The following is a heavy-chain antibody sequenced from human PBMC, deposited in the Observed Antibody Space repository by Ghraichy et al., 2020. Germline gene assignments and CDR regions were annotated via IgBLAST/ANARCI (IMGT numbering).Heavy chain of an antibody. CDR3: APYYLESDAFDI. V-gene: IGHV4-39*01. J-gene: IGHJ3*02. D-gene: IGHD3-10*01. Sequence: SETLSLTYTVSGGSISSSSYYWGWIRQPPGKGLEWIGSIYYSGSTYYNPSLKSRVTISVDTSKNQFSLKLSSVTAADTAVYYCAPYYLESDAFDIWGQGTMVTVSS. CDR1: GGSISSSSYY. CDR2: IYYSGST.